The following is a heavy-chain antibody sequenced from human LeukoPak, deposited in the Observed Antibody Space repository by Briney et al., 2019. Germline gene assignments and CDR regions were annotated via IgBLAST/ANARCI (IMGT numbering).Heavy chain of an antibody. CDR1: GFTFRSHA. CDR2: ISSNGIVK. V-gene: IGHV3-23*01. J-gene: IGHJ4*02. CDR3: AKFLRPSGWYEMGFDS. D-gene: IGHD6-13*01. Sequence: GGSLRLSCAASGFTFRSHAMSWVRQAPGKGLEWVSAISSNGIVKRYAESVEGRFTISRDNSKNTIYVQMNGLRDDDTAVYYCAKFLRPSGWYEMGFDSWGQGTLVTVS.